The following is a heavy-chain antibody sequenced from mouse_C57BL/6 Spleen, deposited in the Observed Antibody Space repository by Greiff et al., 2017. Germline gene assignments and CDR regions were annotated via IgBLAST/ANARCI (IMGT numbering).Heavy chain of an antibody. Sequence: VQLQQSGAELVKPGASVKISCKASGYAFSSYWMNWVKQRPGKGLEWIGQIYPGDGDTNYNGKFKGKATLAADKSSSTAYMQLSSLPSEDSAVYFCARSGDYDYAMDYWGQGTSVTVSS. V-gene: IGHV1-80*01. CDR3: ARSGDYDYAMDY. D-gene: IGHD2-4*01. CDR1: GYAFSSYW. J-gene: IGHJ4*01. CDR2: IYPGDGDT.